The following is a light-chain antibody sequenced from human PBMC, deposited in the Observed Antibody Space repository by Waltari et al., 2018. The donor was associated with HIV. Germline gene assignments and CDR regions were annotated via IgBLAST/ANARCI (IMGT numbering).Light chain of an antibody. J-gene: IGLJ1*01. Sequence: QSVLIQPPSASGTPGQRVTISCSGSSSNIGIKTVNWFQQLQGTAPKLLIYNNNQRPSGVPDRFSGSKSGTSASRAISGLQSEDEADYYCAAWDDSLMGYYVFGTGTKVTVL. CDR3: AAWDDSLMGYYV. CDR1: SSNIGIKT. CDR2: NNN. V-gene: IGLV1-44*01.